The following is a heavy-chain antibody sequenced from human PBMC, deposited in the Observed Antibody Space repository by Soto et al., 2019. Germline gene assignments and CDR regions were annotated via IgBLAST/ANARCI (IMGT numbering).Heavy chain of an antibody. Sequence: PGGSLRLSCAASGLTFSSYAMSWVRQAPGKGLEWDSAISGSGGSTFYADSVKGRFTISRDNSKNTLFLQMNSLRVEDTAVYYCAGRIAVAGTLAYWGQGTLVTVSS. CDR3: AGRIAVAGTLAY. V-gene: IGHV3-23*01. CDR1: GLTFSSYA. D-gene: IGHD6-19*01. CDR2: ISGSGGST. J-gene: IGHJ4*02.